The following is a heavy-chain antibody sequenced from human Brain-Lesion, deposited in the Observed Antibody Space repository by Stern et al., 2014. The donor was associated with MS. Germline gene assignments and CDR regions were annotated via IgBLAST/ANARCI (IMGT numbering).Heavy chain of an antibody. V-gene: IGHV5-51*03. J-gene: IGHJ4*02. CDR1: GYLFDDYW. Sequence: VQLVQSGAEVKKPGESLKISCEASGYLFDDYWIGWVRQMSGRGLELVAIIFPRDSHTRYSPSVQGQVPISADKSISTAYLPWSSLKPSAPAMYSCARSPATPSGYDRFDYWGQGALVTVSS. CDR2: IFPRDSHT. D-gene: IGHD5-12*01. CDR3: ARSPATPSGYDRFDY.